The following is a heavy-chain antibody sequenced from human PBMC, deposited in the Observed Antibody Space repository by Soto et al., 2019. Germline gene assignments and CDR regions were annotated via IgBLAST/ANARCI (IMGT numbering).Heavy chain of an antibody. V-gene: IGHV1-69*02. CDR1: GGTFSSYT. D-gene: IGHD2-15*01. J-gene: IGHJ5*02. Sequence: QVQLVQSGAEVKKPGSSVKVSCKASGGTFSSYTISWVRQAPGQGLEWMGRIIPILGIANYARKFQGRVTITADKSTSKDDIELSSLRSKDTAVYYCARTYCSGGSCYSYWFDPWGQGTLVTVSS. CDR3: ARTYCSGGSCYSYWFDP. CDR2: IIPILGIA.